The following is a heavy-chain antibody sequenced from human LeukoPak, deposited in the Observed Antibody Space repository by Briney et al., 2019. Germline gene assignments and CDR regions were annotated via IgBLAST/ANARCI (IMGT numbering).Heavy chain of an antibody. V-gene: IGHV4-30-2*01. CDR1: GGSISSGGYY. J-gene: IGHJ5*02. D-gene: IGHD5-12*01. Sequence: SQTLSLTCTVSGGSISSGGYYWSWIGQPPGKGLEWIGYIYHSGSTYYNPSLKSRVTISVDRSKNQFSLKLSSVTAADTAVYYCARAEYSGYYPNWFDPWGQGTLVTVSS. CDR3: ARAEYSGYYPNWFDP. CDR2: IYHSGST.